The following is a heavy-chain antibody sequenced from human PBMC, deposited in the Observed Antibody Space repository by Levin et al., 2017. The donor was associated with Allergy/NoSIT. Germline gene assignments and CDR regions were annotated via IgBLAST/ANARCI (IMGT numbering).Heavy chain of an antibody. CDR2: IKQDGSEK. V-gene: IGHV3-7*01. Sequence: GGSRRLSCAASGFTFTNYWMSWVRQAPGKGLEWVANIKQDGSEKYYVDSVKGRFTISRDNAKNSLYLQMNSLRVEDTSVYYCAREGIYSTSSRAQHWGQGTLVTVSS. J-gene: IGHJ1*01. D-gene: IGHD6-6*01. CDR1: GFTFTNYW. CDR3: AREGIYSTSSRAQH.